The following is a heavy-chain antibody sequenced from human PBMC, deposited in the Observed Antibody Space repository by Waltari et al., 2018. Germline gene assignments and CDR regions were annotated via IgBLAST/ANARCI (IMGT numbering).Heavy chain of an antibody. CDR2: ISSSSSTR. J-gene: IGHJ4*02. Sequence: EVQLVESGGGLVQPGGSLRLSCAASGFTFSSYSMNWVRQAPGKGLEWVSDISSSSSTRDYADSVKGRFTISRDNAKNSLYLQMNSLRAEDTAVYYCARGSHGGYSGHWGQGTLVTVSS. CDR3: ARGSHGGYSGH. V-gene: IGHV3-48*01. CDR1: GFTFSSYS. D-gene: IGHD1-26*01.